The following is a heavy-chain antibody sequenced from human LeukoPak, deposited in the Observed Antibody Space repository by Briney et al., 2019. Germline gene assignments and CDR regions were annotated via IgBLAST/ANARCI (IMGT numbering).Heavy chain of an antibody. D-gene: IGHD4-11*01. V-gene: IGHV3-23*01. Sequence: GGSLRLSCGASGFTFSTYGMTWVRQAPGKGLEWVSGMSDSGTNTYYADSVKGRFTISRDNSKNTLYLQMNSLRAEDTAVYYCARLYRGVDYWGQGTLVTVSS. CDR3: ARLYRGVDY. J-gene: IGHJ4*02. CDR1: GFTFSTYG. CDR2: MSDSGTNT.